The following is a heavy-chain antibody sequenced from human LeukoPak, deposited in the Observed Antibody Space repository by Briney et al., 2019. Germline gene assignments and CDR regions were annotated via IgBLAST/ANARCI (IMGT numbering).Heavy chain of an antibody. Sequence: ASVKVSCKASGYTFTGYYIHWVRQAPGQGLEWMGLINPNSGGTNYAQKFQGRVTMTRDTSISTAYMELSRLRSDDTAVYYCARDTGGGAGWLGPWGQGTLVTVSS. CDR3: ARDTGGGAGWLGP. J-gene: IGHJ5*02. CDR1: GYTFTGYY. CDR2: INPNSGGT. D-gene: IGHD3-10*01. V-gene: IGHV1-2*02.